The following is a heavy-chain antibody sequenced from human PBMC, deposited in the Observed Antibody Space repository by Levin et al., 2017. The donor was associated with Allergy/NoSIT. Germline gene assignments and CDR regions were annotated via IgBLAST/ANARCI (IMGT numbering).Heavy chain of an antibody. CDR2: ISDDGSK. D-gene: IGHD2-15*01. CDR3: ATDYISPHVAAAAPPSRVSYYYALDV. J-gene: IGHJ6*02. Sequence: GESLKISCAASRFTFSKFAMHWVRQAPGKGLEWVAVISDDGSKYYTDSVKGRFTISRDNSKNTLYLQMNSLRPEDTAVYFCATDYISPHVAAAAPPSRVSYYYALDVWGQGTTVTVSS. V-gene: IGHV3-30*04. CDR1: RFTFSKFA.